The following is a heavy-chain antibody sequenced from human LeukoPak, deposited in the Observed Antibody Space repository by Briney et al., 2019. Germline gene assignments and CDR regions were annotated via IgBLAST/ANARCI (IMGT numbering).Heavy chain of an antibody. Sequence: GGSLRLSCAASGFTFSTYEINWVRQAPGKGLEWVSYISTGGSAIYYADSVKGRFTISRDNAKNSLYLQMNSLRAEDTAVYYCARGLRRHFDYWGQGTLVTVSS. V-gene: IGHV3-48*03. J-gene: IGHJ4*02. CDR1: GFTFSTYE. CDR3: ARGLRRHFDY. CDR2: ISTGGSAI.